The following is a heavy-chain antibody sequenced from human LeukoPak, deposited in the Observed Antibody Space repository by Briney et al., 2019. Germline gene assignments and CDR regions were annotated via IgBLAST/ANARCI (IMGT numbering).Heavy chain of an antibody. V-gene: IGHV3-21*01. Sequence: GGSLRLSCAASGFTFSSNAMSWVRQAPGKGLEWVSSISSSSSYIYYADSVKGRFTISRDNAKNSLYLQMNSLRAEDTAVYYCARKHQYYCSGGSCFSSGAFDIWGQGTMVTVSS. CDR2: ISSSSSYI. CDR1: GFTFSSNA. D-gene: IGHD2-15*01. J-gene: IGHJ3*02. CDR3: ARKHQYYCSGGSCFSSGAFDI.